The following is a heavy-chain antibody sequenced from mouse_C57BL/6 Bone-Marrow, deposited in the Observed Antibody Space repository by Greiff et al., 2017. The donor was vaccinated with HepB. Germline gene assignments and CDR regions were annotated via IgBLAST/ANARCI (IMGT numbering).Heavy chain of an antibody. D-gene: IGHD1-1*01. CDR2: INPNNGGT. CDR3: ARSELRGWYYFDY. V-gene: IGHV1-26*01. J-gene: IGHJ2*01. CDR1: GYTFTDYY. Sequence: VQLQQSGPELVKPGASVKISCKASGYTFTDYYMNWVKQSHGKSLEWIGDINPNNGGTSYNQKFKGKATLTVDKSSSTAYMELRSLTSEDSAVYYCARSELRGWYYFDYWGQGTTLTVSS.